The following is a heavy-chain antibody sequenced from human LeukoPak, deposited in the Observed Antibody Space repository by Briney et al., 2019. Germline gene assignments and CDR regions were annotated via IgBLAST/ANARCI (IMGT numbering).Heavy chain of an antibody. Sequence: WETLSLTCTVSGDSFSSYYWSWIRQPPGKGLEWIGFIYYSGSTNYNPSLKSRVTMSVDTSKNQFSLKLTSVTAADTAVYYCARAPYSSGQILIDYWGQGTLVTVSS. CDR3: ARAPYSSGQILIDY. V-gene: IGHV4-59*01. D-gene: IGHD3-22*01. CDR2: IYYSGST. J-gene: IGHJ4*02. CDR1: GDSFSSYY.